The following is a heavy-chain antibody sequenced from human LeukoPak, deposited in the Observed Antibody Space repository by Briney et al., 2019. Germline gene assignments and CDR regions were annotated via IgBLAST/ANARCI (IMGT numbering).Heavy chain of an antibody. CDR1: GGSISSYY. Sequence: SETLSLTCTVSGGSISSYYWSWIRQPPGKGLEWIGYIYYDGSTNYNPSLKSRVTISVDTSKNQFSLKLSSVTAADTAVYYCACSGYSYGVDYWGQGTLVTVSS. CDR3: ACSGYSYGVDY. CDR2: IYYDGST. V-gene: IGHV4-59*12. D-gene: IGHD5-18*01. J-gene: IGHJ4*02.